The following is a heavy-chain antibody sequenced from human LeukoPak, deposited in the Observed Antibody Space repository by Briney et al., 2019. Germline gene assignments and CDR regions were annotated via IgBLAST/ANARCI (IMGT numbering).Heavy chain of an antibody. CDR3: ARAVRGYSYAYLPY. Sequence: ASVKVSCKASGYTFSSYGISWVRQAPGQGLEWMGWISAYDGNTNYAQKLQGRFTMTTDTSTSTAYMELRSLRSDDTAVYYCARAVRGYSYAYLPYWGQGTLVTVSS. V-gene: IGHV1-18*01. J-gene: IGHJ4*02. CDR1: GYTFSSYG. D-gene: IGHD5-18*01. CDR2: ISAYDGNT.